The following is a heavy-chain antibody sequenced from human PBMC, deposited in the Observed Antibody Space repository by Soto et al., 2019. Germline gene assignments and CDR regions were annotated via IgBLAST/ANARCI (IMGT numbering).Heavy chain of an antibody. V-gene: IGHV4-4*07. CDR3: ARGGMVIIPTATAFDY. J-gene: IGHJ4*02. D-gene: IGHD2-2*01. Sequence: SETLSLTCTVSGGSISTYYWSWIRQPAGKGLEWIGRIYASGSTNYNPSLKSRVTMSVATSKNRFSLKLSSVTAADTAVYYCARGGMVIIPTATAFDYWGQGTLVTVSS. CDR1: GGSISTYY. CDR2: IYASGST.